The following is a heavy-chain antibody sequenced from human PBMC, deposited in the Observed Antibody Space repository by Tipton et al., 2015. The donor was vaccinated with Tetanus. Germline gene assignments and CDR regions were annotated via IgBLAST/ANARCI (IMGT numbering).Heavy chain of an antibody. J-gene: IGHJ4*02. Sequence: GEALSNGDYYWSWIRQPPGKGLEWLAYVSNSGRTNSNYSLKSRITISQDTSKNQFSLKLTSVTAADTAVYYCARANYDFPKKGPFDSWGQGTLVIVSS. CDR2: VSNSGRT. V-gene: IGHV4-61*08. D-gene: IGHD3-3*01. CDR1: GEALSNGDYY. CDR3: ARANYDFPKKGPFDS.